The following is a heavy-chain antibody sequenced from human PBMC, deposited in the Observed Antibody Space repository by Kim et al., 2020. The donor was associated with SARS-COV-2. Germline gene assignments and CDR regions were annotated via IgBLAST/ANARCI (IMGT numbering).Heavy chain of an antibody. D-gene: IGHD3-22*01. CDR2: ISWDGGST. V-gene: IGHV3-43*01. CDR1: GFTFDDYT. J-gene: IGHJ4*02. Sequence: GGSLRLSCAASGFTFDDYTMHWVRQAPGKGLEWVSLISWDGGSTYYADSVKDRSTISRDNSKNSLYLQMNSLRTEDTALYYCAKDSDYYDSSGYYHYFDYCGQGTLVTVSS. CDR3: AKDSDYYDSSGYYHYFDY.